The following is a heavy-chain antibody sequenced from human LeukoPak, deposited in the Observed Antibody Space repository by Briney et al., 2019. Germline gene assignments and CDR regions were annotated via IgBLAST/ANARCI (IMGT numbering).Heavy chain of an antibody. CDR1: GVTFDEYA. J-gene: IGHJ4*02. CDR3: AKGTYYDILTGYYDWVFDY. Sequence: GGSLRLSCAASGVTFDEYAKHCLRQAPGKGLEWFSLISWDGRSTYYADSVKGRFTISRDNSKNSLYLQMNSLRAEDTALYYCAKGTYYDILTGYYDWVFDYWGQGTLVTVSS. V-gene: IGHV3-43D*04. D-gene: IGHD3-9*01. CDR2: ISWDGRST.